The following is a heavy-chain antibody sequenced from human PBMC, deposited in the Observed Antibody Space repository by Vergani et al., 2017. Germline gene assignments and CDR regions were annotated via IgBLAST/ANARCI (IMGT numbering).Heavy chain of an antibody. J-gene: IGHJ3*02. CDR3: AKVFVVSPRYAFDI. V-gene: IGHV3-23*04. Sequence: EVQLVESGGGLVQPGGSLRLSCAASGFTFSSDAMSWVRQAPGKGLEWVSDISGSGGSKYYADSVKGRFPISRDNSKNTLYLKMNSLRAEDTAVYYCAKVFVVSPRYAFDIWGQGTMVTFSS. CDR2: ISGSGGSK. D-gene: IGHD2-21*01. CDR1: GFTFSSDA.